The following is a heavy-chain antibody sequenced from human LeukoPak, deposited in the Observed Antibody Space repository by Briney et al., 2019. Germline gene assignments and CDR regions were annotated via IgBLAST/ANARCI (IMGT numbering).Heavy chain of an antibody. Sequence: SETLSLTCAVYGGSFSGYYWSWIRQPPGKGLEWIGEINHSGSTNYNPSLKSRVTISVDTSKNQFSLKLSSVTAADTAVYYCARGGFLKGRYYYYYYYMDDWGKGTTVTVSS. CDR1: GGSFSGYY. CDR3: ARGGFLKGRYYYYYYYMDD. J-gene: IGHJ6*03. CDR2: INHSGST. D-gene: IGHD6-25*01. V-gene: IGHV4-34*01.